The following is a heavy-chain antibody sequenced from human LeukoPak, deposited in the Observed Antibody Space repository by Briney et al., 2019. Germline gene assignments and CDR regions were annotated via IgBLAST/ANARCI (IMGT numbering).Heavy chain of an antibody. CDR3: ARGNSGHCSGATCYALDY. Sequence: GGSLRLSCAASGFTFIHYAVSYLRQAPGKGLEWVAAISDDFGTYHADSVKGRFTISRDNSRNTLYLQMTSLRAEDTAVYYCARGNSGHCSGATCYALDYWGQGTLVTVSS. V-gene: IGHV3-23*01. CDR1: GFTFIHYA. J-gene: IGHJ4*02. CDR2: ISDDFGT. D-gene: IGHD2-2*01.